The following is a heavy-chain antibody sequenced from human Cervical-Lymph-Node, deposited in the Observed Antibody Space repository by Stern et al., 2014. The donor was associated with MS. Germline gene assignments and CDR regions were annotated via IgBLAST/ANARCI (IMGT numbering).Heavy chain of an antibody. J-gene: IGHJ4*02. V-gene: IGHV1-69*01. CDR2: LFPFFGTP. D-gene: IGHD3-10*01. CDR3: ATSTYGLVH. CDR1: GDTFDSYG. Sequence: QVQLVQSGTEVKKPGSSVKVSCKAAGDTFDSYGISWVRQAPGQGLEWMEGLFPFFGTPIYAQKFQGRVTMTADESTTTAYMDLTSLSVEDTAVYYCATSTYGLVHWGQGTLVTVSS.